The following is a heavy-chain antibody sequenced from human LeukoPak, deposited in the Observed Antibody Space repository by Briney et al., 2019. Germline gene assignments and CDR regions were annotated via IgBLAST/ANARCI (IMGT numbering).Heavy chain of an antibody. Sequence: PGGSLRLSCAASGFTFDDHTMHWVRQAPGKGLGWISLITRDSSTKYYADSVKGRFAISRDNSRDSLYLQMNSLRSEDTALYYCAKDTVGTFDYWGQGTLVTVSS. CDR1: GFTFDDHT. V-gene: IGHV3-43*01. CDR2: ITRDSSTK. CDR3: AKDTVGTFDY. J-gene: IGHJ4*02. D-gene: IGHD4-23*01.